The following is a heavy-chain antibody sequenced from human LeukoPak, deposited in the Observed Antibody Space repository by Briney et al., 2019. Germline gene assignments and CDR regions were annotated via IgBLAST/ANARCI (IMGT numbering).Heavy chain of an antibody. V-gene: IGHV1-8*01. D-gene: IGHD3-22*01. J-gene: IGHJ4*02. CDR1: GYTFTSYD. CDR2: MNPNSGNT. Sequence: ASVKVSCKASGYTFTSYDINWVRQATGQGLEWMGWMNPNSGNTGYAQKFQGRVTMTRNTSISTAYMELSSLRSEDTAVYYCARTGTELRGTMIVVVNDYWGQGTLVTVSS. CDR3: ARTGTELRGTMIVVVNDY.